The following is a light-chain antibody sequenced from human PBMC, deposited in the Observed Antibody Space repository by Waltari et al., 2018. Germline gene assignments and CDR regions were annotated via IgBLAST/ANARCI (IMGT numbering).Light chain of an antibody. CDR3: LQHNSYPLT. CDR2: AAS. CDR1: QVIRND. J-gene: IGKJ4*01. Sequence: DIQMTQSPSSLSASVGDRVIITCRASQVIRNDIGWYQQKPGKAPKRLIYAASSLQSGGPSRFSGSGSGTEFTLTISSLQPEDFGTYYCLQHNSYPLTFGGGTKVEIK. V-gene: IGKV1-17*01.